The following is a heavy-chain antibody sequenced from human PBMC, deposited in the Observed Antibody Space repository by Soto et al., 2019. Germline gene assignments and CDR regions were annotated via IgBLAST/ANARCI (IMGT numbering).Heavy chain of an antibody. D-gene: IGHD6-19*01. V-gene: IGHV3-73*01. J-gene: IGHJ4*02. CDR3: TTFFPGIAVADDFDY. Sequence: HPGGSLRLSCAASGFTFSGSAMHWVRQASGKGLEWVGRIRSKANSYATVYAASVKGRFTISRDDSKNMAYLQMNSLKTEDTAVYYCTTFFPGIAVADDFDYWGQGTLVTVSS. CDR1: GFTFSGSA. CDR2: IRSKANSYAT.